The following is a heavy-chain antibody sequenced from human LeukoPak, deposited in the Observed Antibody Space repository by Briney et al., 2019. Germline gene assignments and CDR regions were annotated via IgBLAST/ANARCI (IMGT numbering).Heavy chain of an antibody. CDR2: IIPIFGTA. CDR3: ARTSSGWYFHGGWFDP. J-gene: IGHJ5*02. CDR1: GGTFSSYA. V-gene: IGHV1-69*01. Sequence: SGNVSCKASGGTFSSYAISWVRQAPGQGLEWMGGIIPIFGTANYAQKFQGRVTITADESTSTAYMELSSLRSEDTAVYYCARTSSGWYFHGGWFDPWGQGTLVTVSS. D-gene: IGHD6-19*01.